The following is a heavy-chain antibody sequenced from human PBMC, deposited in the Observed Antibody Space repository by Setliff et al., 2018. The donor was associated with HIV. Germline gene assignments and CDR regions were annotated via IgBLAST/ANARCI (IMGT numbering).Heavy chain of an antibody. V-gene: IGHV1-18*01. D-gene: IGHD1-26*01. CDR3: ATDCAVVGGTGSLDS. Sequence: ASVKVSCKASGYTFTSYGISWVRQAPGQGLEWMGWISAYNGNTNYAQKLQGRVTMTTDTSTSTAYMELRSLRSDGTAVYYCATDCAVVGGTGSLDSWGQGTLVTVSS. J-gene: IGHJ4*02. CDR2: ISAYNGNT. CDR1: GYTFTSYG.